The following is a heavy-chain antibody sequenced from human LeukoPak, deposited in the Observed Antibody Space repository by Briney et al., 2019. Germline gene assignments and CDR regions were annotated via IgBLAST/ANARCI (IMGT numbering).Heavy chain of an antibody. CDR2: IIPILGIA. Sequence: SVKVSCKASGYTFTTYGISWVRQAPGQGLEWMGRIIPILGIANYAQKFQGRVTITADKSTSTAYMELSSLRSEDTAVYYCARSIAAAGTCLNYWGQGTLVTVSS. CDR3: ARSIAAAGTCLNY. CDR1: GYTFTTYG. J-gene: IGHJ4*02. V-gene: IGHV1-69*04. D-gene: IGHD6-13*01.